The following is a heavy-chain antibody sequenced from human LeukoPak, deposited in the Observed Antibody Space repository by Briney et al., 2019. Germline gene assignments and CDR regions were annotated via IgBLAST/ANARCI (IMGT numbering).Heavy chain of an antibody. J-gene: IGHJ4*02. CDR3: AKSSSPKRPFDY. Sequence: GGSLRLSCAASGFTVSSNYMSWVRQAPGKGLEWVSVIYSGGSTYYADSVKGRFTISRDNSKNPLYLQMNSLRAEDTAVYYCAKSSSPKRPFDYWGQGTLVTVSS. CDR1: GFTVSSNY. V-gene: IGHV3-66*02. CDR2: IYSGGST. D-gene: IGHD6-6*01.